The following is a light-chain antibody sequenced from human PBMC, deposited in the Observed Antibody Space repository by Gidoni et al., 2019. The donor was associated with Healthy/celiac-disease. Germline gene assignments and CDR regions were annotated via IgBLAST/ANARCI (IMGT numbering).Light chain of an antibody. CDR2: GKK. J-gene: IGLJ2*01. Sequence: SSELTQDPAVSVALGQTVRITCQGDRLRSYYASWYQQKPGQAPVLVIYGKKNRPSGLPDRFSGSSSGNTASLTITGAQAEDEADYYCNSRDSSGNPVVFGGGTKLTVL. V-gene: IGLV3-19*01. CDR1: RLRSYY. CDR3: NSRDSSGNPVV.